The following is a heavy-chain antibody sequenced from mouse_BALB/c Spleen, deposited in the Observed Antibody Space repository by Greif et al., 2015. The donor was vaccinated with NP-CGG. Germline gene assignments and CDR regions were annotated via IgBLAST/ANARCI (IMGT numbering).Heavy chain of an antibody. CDR2: IAPGSGST. CDR3: ARFDGYHEAWFAY. J-gene: IGHJ3*01. Sequence: DLVKPGASVKLSYKASGYTFTSYWINWIKQRPGQGLEWIGRIAPGSGSTYYNEMFKGEATLTVDTSSSTAYIQLSSLSSEDSAVYFCARFDGYHEAWFAYWGQGTLVTVSA. D-gene: IGHD2-3*01. V-gene: IGHV1S41*01. CDR1: GYTFTSYW.